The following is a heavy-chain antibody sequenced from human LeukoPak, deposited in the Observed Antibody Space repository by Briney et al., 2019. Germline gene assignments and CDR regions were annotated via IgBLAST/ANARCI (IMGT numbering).Heavy chain of an antibody. V-gene: IGHV3-72*01. CDR2: TKNKANSYTT. J-gene: IGHJ4*02. Sequence: GGSLRLSCAASGFSFSDHYMAWVRKAPGKGLEWVGRTKNKANSYTTEYAASVRGRFTISRDDSKNSLYLQMNSLKTEDTAVYYCARLSGSYAFDTWGQGTLVTVSS. CDR1: GFSFSDHY. CDR3: ARLSGSYAFDT. D-gene: IGHD1-26*01.